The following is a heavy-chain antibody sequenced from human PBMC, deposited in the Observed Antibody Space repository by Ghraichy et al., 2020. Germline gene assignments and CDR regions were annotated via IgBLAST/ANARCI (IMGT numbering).Heavy chain of an antibody. CDR2: IYYSGST. D-gene: IGHD6-19*01. CDR1: GGSISSSSYY. Sequence: SETLSLTCTVSGGSISSSSYYWGWIRQPPGKGLEWIGSIYYSGSTYYNPSLKSRVTISVDTSKNQFSLKLSSVTAADTAVYYCARRESGFMAGDPRFDYWGQGTLVTVSS. J-gene: IGHJ4*02. CDR3: ARRESGFMAGDPRFDY. V-gene: IGHV4-39*01.